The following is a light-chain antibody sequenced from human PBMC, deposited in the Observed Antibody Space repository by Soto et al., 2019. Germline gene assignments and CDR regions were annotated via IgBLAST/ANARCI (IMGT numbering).Light chain of an antibody. V-gene: IGKV1-13*02. Sequence: AIQLTQSPSSLSASVGDRVTITCRASQDITSALAWYQQKPGKAPNLLIYAASCLKSGVPSRFSGSGSGTDFPLPISSLQPEAFASYYCQQFNSDVITFGQGTRLETK. CDR1: QDITSA. CDR3: QQFNSDVIT. J-gene: IGKJ5*01. CDR2: AAS.